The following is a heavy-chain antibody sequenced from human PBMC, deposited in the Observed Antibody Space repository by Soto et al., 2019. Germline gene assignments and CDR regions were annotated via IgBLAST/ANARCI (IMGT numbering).Heavy chain of an antibody. CDR3: ARNGYTYGMDV. Sequence: SETLSLTCTVSGGSTSSGGFYWSWIRQHPGKGLEWIGYIYYSGISYYNPSLKSRVSISLDTSRNQFSMTLNSVTAADTAVYYCARNGYTYGMDVWGQGATVTVSS. CDR2: IYYSGIS. CDR1: GGSTSSGGFY. V-gene: IGHV4-31*03. J-gene: IGHJ6*02. D-gene: IGHD5-18*01.